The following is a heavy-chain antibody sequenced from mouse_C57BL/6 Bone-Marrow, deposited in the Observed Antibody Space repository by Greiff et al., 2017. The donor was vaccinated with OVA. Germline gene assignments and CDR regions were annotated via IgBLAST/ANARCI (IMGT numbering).Heavy chain of an antibody. J-gene: IGHJ4*01. CDR1: GFTFRSYA. Sequence: EVQGVESGGGLVKPGGSLKLSCAASGFTFRSYAMSWVRQTPEKRLEWVATIRAGGSYTSYPDNVTGRFTLSSDNAKNNLYLQMSHLKSEDTAMYYGARVFTTVVEAMDYWGQGTSVTGSS. CDR2: IRAGGSYT. CDR3: ARVFTTVVEAMDY. V-gene: IGHV5-4*01. D-gene: IGHD1-1*01.